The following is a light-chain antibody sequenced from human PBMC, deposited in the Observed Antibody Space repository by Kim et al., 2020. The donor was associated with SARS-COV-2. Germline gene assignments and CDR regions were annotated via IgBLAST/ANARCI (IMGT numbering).Light chain of an antibody. J-gene: IGKJ1*01. CDR3: QHYLTDSRT. V-gene: IGKV1-5*03. CDR2: EAS. CDR1: QSVSRW. Sequence: DIQMTQSPSTLSASVGDRVIITCRASQSVSRWLAWYQQKPGKAPKVLIYEASTLASGVPSRFSGSGSGTEFPLTIRNLQPDDSATYYCQHYLTDSRTFGQGTKVDIK.